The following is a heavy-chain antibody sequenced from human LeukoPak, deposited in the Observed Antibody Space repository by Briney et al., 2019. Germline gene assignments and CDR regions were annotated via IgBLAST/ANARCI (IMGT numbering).Heavy chain of an antibody. J-gene: IGHJ4*02. CDR1: GFTFSIYG. Sequence: GRSLRLSCAASGFTFSIYGMHWVRQAPGKGLEWVAVICNDGSNKYYADSVKGRFTISRDNSKNTLYLQMNSLRAEDTAVYSCARASGPFDYWGQGTLVTVSS. D-gene: IGHD3-10*01. CDR3: ARASGPFDY. CDR2: ICNDGSNK. V-gene: IGHV3-33*01.